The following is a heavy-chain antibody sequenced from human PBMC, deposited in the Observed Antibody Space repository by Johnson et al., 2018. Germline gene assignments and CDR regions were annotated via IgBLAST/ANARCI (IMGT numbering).Heavy chain of an antibody. J-gene: IGHJ6*02. D-gene: IGHD3-22*01. V-gene: IGHV3-30*03. CDR1: GFTFSNYG. Sequence: QVQLVQSGGGVVQPGRSXRLSCAASGFTFSNYGMHWVRQAQGSKGREWVAVLSYEGSNNYYADPVTGRFTISRDNSKNTLYLQMNSLRAEDPAVYYWTREMGMIRANYYQYGMDVWGQGTTVTVSS. CDR3: TREMGMIRANYYQYGMDV. CDR2: LSYEGSNN.